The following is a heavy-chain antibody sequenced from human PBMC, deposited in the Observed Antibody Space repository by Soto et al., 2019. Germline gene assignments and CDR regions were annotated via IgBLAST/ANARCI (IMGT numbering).Heavy chain of an antibody. Sequence: QVQLQQWGAGLLKPSETLSLTCAVYGGSFSGYYWSWIRQPPGKGLEWIGEINHSGSTNYNPSLKSRVTISVDTSKNQFSLKLSSVTAADKAVYYCARGPQDIVVVPAAKWNDSFDYWGQGTLVTVSS. CDR2: INHSGST. J-gene: IGHJ4*02. CDR1: GGSFSGYY. CDR3: ARGPQDIVVVPAAKWNDSFDY. V-gene: IGHV4-34*01. D-gene: IGHD2-2*01.